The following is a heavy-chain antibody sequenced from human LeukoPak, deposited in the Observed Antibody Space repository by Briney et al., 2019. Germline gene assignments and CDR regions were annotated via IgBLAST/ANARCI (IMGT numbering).Heavy chain of an antibody. J-gene: IGHJ5*02. CDR3: ARRGNYYGSGSNNWFDP. D-gene: IGHD3-10*01. CDR2: ISSSSSYI. V-gene: IGHV3-21*01. CDR1: GFTFSSYS. Sequence: GGSLRLSCAASGFTFSSYSMSWVRQAPGKGLEWVSSISSSSSYIYYADSVKGRFTISRGNSKNTLYLQMNSLRAEDTAVYYCARRGNYYGSGSNNWFDPWGQGTLVTVSS.